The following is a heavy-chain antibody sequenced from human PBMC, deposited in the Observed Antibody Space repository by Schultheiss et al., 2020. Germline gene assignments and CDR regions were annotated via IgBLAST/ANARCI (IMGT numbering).Heavy chain of an antibody. CDR3: ARGPLGYCSSTSCYIEGWFDP. J-gene: IGHJ5*02. CDR1: GYSFTSYW. CDR2: IYPGDSDT. D-gene: IGHD2-2*02. Sequence: GESLKISCKGSGYSFTSYWIGWVRQMPGKGLEWMGIIYPGDSDTRYSPSFQGQVTISADKSISTAYLQWSSLKASDTAMYYCARGPLGYCSSTSCYIEGWFDPWGQGTLVNVYS. V-gene: IGHV5-51*01.